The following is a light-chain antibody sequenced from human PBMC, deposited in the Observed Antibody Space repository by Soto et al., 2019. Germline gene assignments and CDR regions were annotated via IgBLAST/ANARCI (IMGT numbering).Light chain of an antibody. CDR3: QQYNNWPPLN. V-gene: IGKV3-15*01. CDR1: QSVSSN. J-gene: IGKJ4*01. CDR2: GAS. Sequence: EIVMTQSPGTLSVSPGERATLSCRASQSVSSNLAWYQQKPGQAPRLLIYGASTRATGIPARFSGSGSGTEFTLTISSLQSEDFAVYYCQQYNNWPPLNFGGGTKVEIK.